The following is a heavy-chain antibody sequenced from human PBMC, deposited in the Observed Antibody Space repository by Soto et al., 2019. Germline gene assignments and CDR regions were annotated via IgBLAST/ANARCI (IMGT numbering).Heavy chain of an antibody. J-gene: IGHJ5*02. CDR1: GFTFSSYS. V-gene: IGHV3-21*01. D-gene: IGHD3-10*01. CDR2: ISSSSSYI. Sequence: EVQLVESGGGLVKPGGSLRLSCAASGFTFSSYSMNWVRQAPGKGLEWVSSISSSSSYIYYADSVKGRFTISRDNAKNSLYPQMNSLRAEDTAVYYCARGWRVRGVIATWFDPWGQGTLVTVSS. CDR3: ARGWRVRGVIATWFDP.